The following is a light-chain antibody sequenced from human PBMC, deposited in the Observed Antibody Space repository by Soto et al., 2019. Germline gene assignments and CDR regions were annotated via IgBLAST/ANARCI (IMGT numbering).Light chain of an antibody. CDR2: WAS. CDR1: QSILFNSNNKNY. J-gene: IGKJ2*01. V-gene: IGKV4-1*01. Sequence: DIVMTQSPDSLAVSLGERATINCKSSQSILFNSNNKNYLVWYQQRPGQSPKLLLYWASSRETGVPDRFSGSGSGTDFTLTISSLQADDVAVYYCQQYFSTPYTFGQGTKVEI. CDR3: QQYFSTPYT.